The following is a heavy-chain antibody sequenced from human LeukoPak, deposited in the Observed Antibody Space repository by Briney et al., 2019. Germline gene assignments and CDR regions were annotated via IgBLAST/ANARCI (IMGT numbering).Heavy chain of an antibody. CDR1: GYTFTSYD. Sequence: ASVKVSCKASGYTFTSYDIHWVRQVPGQGLEWMGWISAYNGNTNYAQKLQGRVTMTTDTSTSTAYMELRSLRSDDTAVYYCAVAAAGHYYFDYWGQGTLVTVSS. CDR2: ISAYNGNT. D-gene: IGHD6-13*01. J-gene: IGHJ4*02. CDR3: AVAAAGHYYFDY. V-gene: IGHV1-18*01.